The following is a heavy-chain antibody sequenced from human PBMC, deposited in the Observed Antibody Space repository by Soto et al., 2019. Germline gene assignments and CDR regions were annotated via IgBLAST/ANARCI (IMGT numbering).Heavy chain of an antibody. V-gene: IGHV4-34*01. CDR2: INHSGST. Sequence: EPLFLACSYYGGSFSGYYWRCVCPSRGRGLEWIGEINHSGSTHYNPSLNSRVTISVDTSKNQFSLKRSSVTAADTAVYYCARGSGPATPYYYYYHGMDVWAQATTVTVSS. CDR1: GGSFSGYY. CDR3: ARGSGPATPYYYYYHGMDV. J-gene: IGHJ6*02. D-gene: IGHD2-15*01.